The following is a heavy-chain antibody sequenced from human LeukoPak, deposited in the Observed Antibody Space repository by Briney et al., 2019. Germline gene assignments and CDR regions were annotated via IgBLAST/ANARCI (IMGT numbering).Heavy chain of an antibody. D-gene: IGHD3-9*01. V-gene: IGHV3-23*01. CDR2: INCSGGST. CDR3: AKEGDILSGYAGFDY. J-gene: IGHJ4*02. CDR1: GFTFSSYA. Sequence: GGSLRLSCAASGFTFSSYAMSWVRPAPGKGVEWVSAINCSGGSTYYADSVKGRFTISRDNSKNTLYLQMNSLRAEDTAVYYCAKEGDILSGYAGFDYWGQGTLVTVSS.